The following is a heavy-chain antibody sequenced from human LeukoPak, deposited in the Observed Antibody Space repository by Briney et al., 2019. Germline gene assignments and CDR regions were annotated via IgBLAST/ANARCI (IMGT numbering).Heavy chain of an antibody. V-gene: IGHV4-39*01. CDR3: ARLGYCSSTSCYNFDY. CDR1: GGSISSSSYY. J-gene: IGHJ4*02. CDR2: IYYSGST. Sequence: SETLSLTCTVPGGSISSSSYYWGWIRQPPGKGLEWIGSIYYSGSTYYSPSLKSRLTISVDTSKNQFSLKLSSVTAADTAVYYCARLGYCSSTSCYNFDYWGQGTLVTVSS. D-gene: IGHD2-2*01.